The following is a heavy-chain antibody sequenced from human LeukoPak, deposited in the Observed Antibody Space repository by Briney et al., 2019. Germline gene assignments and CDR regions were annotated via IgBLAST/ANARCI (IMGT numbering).Heavy chain of an antibody. D-gene: IGHD4-17*01. CDR3: ARDSSYGDYFWFDP. Sequence: ASVKVSCKASGYIFTSYYIHWVRQAPGQGLEWMGWISAYNGNTNYAQKLQGRVTMTTDTSTSTAYMELRSLRSDDTAVYYCARDSSYGDYFWFDPWGQGTLVTVSS. V-gene: IGHV1-18*04. CDR2: ISAYNGNT. J-gene: IGHJ5*02. CDR1: GYIFTSYY.